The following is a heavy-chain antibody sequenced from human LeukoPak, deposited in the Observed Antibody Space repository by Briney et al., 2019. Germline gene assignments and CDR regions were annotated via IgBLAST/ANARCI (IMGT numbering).Heavy chain of an antibody. Sequence: GGSLRLSCAASGFTFSSYSMHWVRQAPGKGLEWVAVIWNDGSNKYYADSVKGRFTVSRDNSKNTLYLQMNSLRAEDTAVYYCARDPPAGEGYYYDSSGYVPDYWGQRTLVTVSS. CDR2: IWNDGSNK. D-gene: IGHD3-22*01. CDR1: GFTFSSYS. V-gene: IGHV3-33*08. CDR3: ARDPPAGEGYYYDSSGYVPDY. J-gene: IGHJ4*02.